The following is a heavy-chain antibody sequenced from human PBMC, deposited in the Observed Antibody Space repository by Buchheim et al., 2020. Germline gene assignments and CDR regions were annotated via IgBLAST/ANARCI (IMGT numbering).Heavy chain of an antibody. V-gene: IGHV3-11*01. CDR1: GFTFSDYY. D-gene: IGHD3-10*01. CDR2: ISSSGSTI. J-gene: IGHJ6*02. Sequence: QVQLVESGGGLVKPGGSLRLSCAASGFTFSDYYMSWIRQAPGKGLEWVSYISSSGSTIYYADSVKGRFTISRDNAKNSLYLQMNSLRAEDTAVYYCARDPNLPVLLWFGELFTGGMDVWGQGTT. CDR3: ARDPNLPVLLWFGELFTGGMDV.